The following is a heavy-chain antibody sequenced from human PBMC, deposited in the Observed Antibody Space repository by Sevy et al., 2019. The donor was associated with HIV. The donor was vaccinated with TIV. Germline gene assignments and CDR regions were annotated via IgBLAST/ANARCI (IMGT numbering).Heavy chain of an antibody. V-gene: IGHV4-59*11. CDR1: GGSINTHY. J-gene: IGHJ2*01. CDR2: IYYSGST. D-gene: IGHD6-6*01. Sequence: SETLSLTCTVSGGSINTHYWSWIRQSPGKGLEWLGYIYYSGSTNYNPSLKSRVTISLDTTNNQFSLRVTSVTAADTAVYYCARYTSSSYWFFDLWGRGTQVTVSS. CDR3: ARYTSSSYWFFDL.